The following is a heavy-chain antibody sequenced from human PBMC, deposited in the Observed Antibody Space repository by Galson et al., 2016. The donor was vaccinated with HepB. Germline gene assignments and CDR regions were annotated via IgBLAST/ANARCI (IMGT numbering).Heavy chain of an antibody. CDR1: GYTFTSYY. J-gene: IGHJ6*02. D-gene: IGHD1-26*01. CDR3: ARDGGATPGDV. Sequence: SVKVSCKASGYTFTSYYMHWVRQAPGQGLEWMGIINPSGGSTSYAQKFQGRVTMTRDTSTSTVYMELSRRRSEDTAVYYCARDGGATPGDVGGQGTTVTVSS. CDR2: INPSGGST. V-gene: IGHV1-46*01.